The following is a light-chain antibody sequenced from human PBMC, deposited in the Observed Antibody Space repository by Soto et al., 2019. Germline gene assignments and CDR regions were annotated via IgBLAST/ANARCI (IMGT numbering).Light chain of an antibody. Sequence: DIQITQSPSTLSASVGDRVTITCRASQSISSWLAWYQQKPGKAPKLLIYDASSLESGVPSRFSGSGSGTEFTLTISSLQPDDFATYYCQQYNSFSLPFGQGTKVDI. CDR3: QQYNSFSLP. CDR1: QSISSW. V-gene: IGKV1-5*01. J-gene: IGKJ1*01. CDR2: DAS.